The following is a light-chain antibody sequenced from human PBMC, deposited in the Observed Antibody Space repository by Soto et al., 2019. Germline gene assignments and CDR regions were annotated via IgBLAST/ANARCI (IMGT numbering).Light chain of an antibody. J-gene: IGLJ1*01. Sequence: QSALTQPRSVSGSPGQSVTISCTGTSSDVGGYNYVSWYQQHPGKAPKLMLYDVTKRPSGVPDRFSGSKSGNTASLTISGLQADDGADYYCCSYAGSYTFVFGTGTKVTVL. CDR3: CSYAGSYTFV. CDR2: DVT. CDR1: SSDVGGYNY. V-gene: IGLV2-11*01.